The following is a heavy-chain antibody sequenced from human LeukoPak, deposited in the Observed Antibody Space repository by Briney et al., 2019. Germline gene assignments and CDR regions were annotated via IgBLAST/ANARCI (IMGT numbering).Heavy chain of an antibody. J-gene: IGHJ5*02. CDR3: TTEGSGYYAAS. D-gene: IGHD3-22*01. CDR2: IKSKTDGETT. Sequence: GGSLRLSCAASGFTFSNAWMSWVRQAPGKGLEWVGRIKSKTDGETTDYAAPVKGRFTISRDDSKNTLYLQMNSLKTEDTAVYYCTTEGSGYYAASWGQGTLVTVSS. CDR1: GFTFSNAW. V-gene: IGHV3-15*01.